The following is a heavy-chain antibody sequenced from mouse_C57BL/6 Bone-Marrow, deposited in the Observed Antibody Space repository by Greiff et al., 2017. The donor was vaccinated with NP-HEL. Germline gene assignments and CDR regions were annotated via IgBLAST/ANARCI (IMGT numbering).Heavy chain of an antibody. J-gene: IGHJ4*01. CDR3: ASPYGNYLHYYAMDY. V-gene: IGHV2-2*01. CDR1: GFSLTSYG. CDR2: IWSGGST. Sequence: VQLMESGPGLVQPSQSLSITCTVSGFSLTSYGVHWVRQSPGKGLEWLGVIWSGGSTDYNAAFISRLSISKDNSKSQVFFKMNSLQADDTAIYYCASPYGNYLHYYAMDYWGQGTSVTVSS. D-gene: IGHD2-1*01.